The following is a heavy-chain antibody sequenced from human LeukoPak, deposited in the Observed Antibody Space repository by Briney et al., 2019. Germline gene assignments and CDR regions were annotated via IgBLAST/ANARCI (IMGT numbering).Heavy chain of an antibody. CDR1: GFTFSSYA. Sequence: GGSLRLSCAASGFTFSSYAMHWVRQAPGKGLEWVAVISYDGSNKYYADSVKGRFTISRDNSKNTLYLQMNSLRAEDTAVYYCARDRGLDDFWSGYYYYYGMDVWGQGTTVTVSS. J-gene: IGHJ6*02. CDR3: ARDRGLDDFWSGYYYYYGMDV. D-gene: IGHD3-3*01. V-gene: IGHV3-30-3*01. CDR2: ISYDGSNK.